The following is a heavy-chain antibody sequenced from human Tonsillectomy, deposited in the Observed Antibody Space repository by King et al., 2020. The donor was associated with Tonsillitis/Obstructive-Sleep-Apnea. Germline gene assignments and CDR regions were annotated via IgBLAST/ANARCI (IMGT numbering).Heavy chain of an antibody. V-gene: IGHV1-69*01. CDR1: GDTFSSYE. CDR2: TIPKFGTT. J-gene: IGHJ4*02. D-gene: IGHD3-22*01. Sequence: QVQLVESGPEVKKPGSSVKVSCKASGDTFSSYEISWVRQAPGQGLEWMGGTIPKFGTTNYAQKFQGRVTITADESTGTVYMSLSGLRSEDTAVFFCVQYYYDNTGYYFFDYWGQGTLITVSS. CDR3: VQYYYDNTGYYFFDY.